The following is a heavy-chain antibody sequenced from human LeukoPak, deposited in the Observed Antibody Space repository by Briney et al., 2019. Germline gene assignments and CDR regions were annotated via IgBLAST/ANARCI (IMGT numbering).Heavy chain of an antibody. CDR3: ARGGSGCFDL. J-gene: IGHJ3*01. Sequence: PGGSLRLSCADSGFTFSDYWMHWVRQVPGKGLEWVSHVHSGGSSRSYADSVKGRFTISRDNAKNTVDLQMHSLRAEDTAMYYCARGGSGCFDLWGQGTMVTVSS. CDR2: VHSGGSSR. V-gene: IGHV3-74*01. CDR1: GFTFSDYW. D-gene: IGHD1-26*01.